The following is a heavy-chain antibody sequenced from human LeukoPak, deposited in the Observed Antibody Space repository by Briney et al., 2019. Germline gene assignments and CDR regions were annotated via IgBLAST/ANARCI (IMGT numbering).Heavy chain of an antibody. V-gene: IGHV1-69*10. CDR3: ARGPSYYYDSSGYQDY. J-gene: IGHJ4*02. CDR1: GGTFSSYA. CDR2: IIPILGIA. D-gene: IGHD3-22*01. Sequence: GASVKVSCKASGGTFSSYAISWVRQAPGQGLEWMGGIIPILGIANYAQKFQGRVTITADKSTSTAYMELSSLRSEDTAVYYCARGPSYYYDSSGYQDYWGQGTLVTVSS.